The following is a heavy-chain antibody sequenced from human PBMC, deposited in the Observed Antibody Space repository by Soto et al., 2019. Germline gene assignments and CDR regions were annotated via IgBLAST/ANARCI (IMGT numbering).Heavy chain of an antibody. D-gene: IGHD4-17*01. Sequence: ASVKVSCKASGYTFTSYGISWVRQAPGQGLEWMGWISAYNGNTNYAQKLQGRVTMTKDKSTSTAYMELRSLSSDDTAVYYCARDLHGDPYYWGQGTLVTVSS. V-gene: IGHV1-18*01. CDR3: ARDLHGDPYY. CDR2: ISAYNGNT. J-gene: IGHJ4*02. CDR1: GYTFTSYG.